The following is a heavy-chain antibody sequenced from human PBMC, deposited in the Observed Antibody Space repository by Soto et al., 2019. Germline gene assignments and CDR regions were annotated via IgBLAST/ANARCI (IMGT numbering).Heavy chain of an antibody. CDR1: GYTFTSYG. V-gene: IGHV1-18*01. Sequence: ASVKVSCKASGYTFTSYGISWVRQAPGQGLEWMGWISAYNGNTNYAQKLQGRVTMTTDTSTSTAYMELRSLRPDDTAVYYCARAHRSLSASGMDVWGQGTTVTVSS. CDR3: ARAHRSLSASGMDV. J-gene: IGHJ6*02. CDR2: ISAYNGNT. D-gene: IGHD3-16*01.